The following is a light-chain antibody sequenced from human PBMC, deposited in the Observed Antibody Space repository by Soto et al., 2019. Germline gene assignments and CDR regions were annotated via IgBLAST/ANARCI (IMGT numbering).Light chain of an antibody. J-gene: IGKJ3*01. CDR2: GAS. Sequence: DIQMTQSPSSLSASVGDRVTITCQASHDITNYLNWYQHKPGKAPKLLIYGASNLETGVPSRFSGSGYRTDFTFNISSLQHEDIATYYCQYCDYLPLFGPGTTVDFK. CDR1: HDITNY. CDR3: QYCDYLPL. V-gene: IGKV1-33*01.